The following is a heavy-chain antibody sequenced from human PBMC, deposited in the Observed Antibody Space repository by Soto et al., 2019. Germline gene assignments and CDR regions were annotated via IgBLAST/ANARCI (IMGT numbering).Heavy chain of an antibody. Sequence: QLQLQESGPGLVKPSETLSLTCTVSGGSISSSSYYWGWIRQPPGKGLEWIGSIYYSGSTYYNPSLKSRVTISVDTSKNQFSLKLSSVTAADTAVYYCARQSIVVVAATPVYYWGQGTLVTVSS. CDR3: ARQSIVVVAATPVYY. V-gene: IGHV4-39*01. CDR2: IYYSGST. CDR1: GGSISSSSYY. J-gene: IGHJ4*02. D-gene: IGHD2-15*01.